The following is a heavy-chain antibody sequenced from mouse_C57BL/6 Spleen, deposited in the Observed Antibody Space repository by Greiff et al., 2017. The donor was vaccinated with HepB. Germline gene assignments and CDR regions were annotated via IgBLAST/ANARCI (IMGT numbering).Heavy chain of an antibody. D-gene: IGHD2-12*01. Sequence: EVQLQQSVAELVRPGASVKLSCTASGFNIKNTYMHWVKQRPEHGLEWIGRIDPANGNTKSAPKFQGKATITADTSSNTAYLQLSSLTSEDTAIYYCALGSYYNVGWFAYWGQGTLVTVSA. CDR2: IDPANGNT. CDR1: GFNIKNTY. J-gene: IGHJ3*01. V-gene: IGHV14-3*01. CDR3: ALGSYYNVGWFAY.